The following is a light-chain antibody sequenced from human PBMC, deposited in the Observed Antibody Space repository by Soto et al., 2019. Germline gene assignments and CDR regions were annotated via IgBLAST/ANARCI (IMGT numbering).Light chain of an antibody. CDR2: DDS. V-gene: IGLV3-21*02. J-gene: IGLJ1*01. Sequence: YELAQPPSVSVAPGQTARITCGGNNIGNKRVHWYQQKPGQAPVLVVYDDSDRPSGIPERFSGSNSGNTATLSISRVEAGDEADYYCQVWDSNSVYVFGTGTKVTVL. CDR1: NIGNKR. CDR3: QVWDSNSVYV.